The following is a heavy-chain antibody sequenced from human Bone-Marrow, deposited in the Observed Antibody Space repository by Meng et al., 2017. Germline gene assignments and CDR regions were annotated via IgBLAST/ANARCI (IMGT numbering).Heavy chain of an antibody. CDR2: INPNSGGT. V-gene: IGHV1-2*06. CDR3: ARGPDPTKSSWYGFGFDY. D-gene: IGHD6-13*01. Sequence: ASVKVSCKASGYTFTGYYMHWVRQAPGQGLEWMGRINPNSGGTNYAQKFQGRVTITTDESTSTAYMELSSLRSEDTAVYYCARGPDPTKSSWYGFGFDYWGQGTLVTVSS. CDR1: GYTFTGYY. J-gene: IGHJ4*02.